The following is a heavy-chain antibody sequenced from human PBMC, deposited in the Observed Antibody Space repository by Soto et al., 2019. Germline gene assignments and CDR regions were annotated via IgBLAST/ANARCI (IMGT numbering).Heavy chain of an antibody. CDR3: ARASWKFVDPYHFDY. D-gene: IGHD2-21*01. V-gene: IGHV5-51*01. J-gene: IGHJ4*02. Sequence: ESLKIFFTGSGYSFTTYWIGLVRQMRGKGLEWMGIIYPVDSDTRYSPSFQGQVTISADNSISTAYLHWGSLKASDTAMYYCARASWKFVDPYHFDYWGQGTPVTVSS. CDR2: IYPVDSDT. CDR1: GYSFTTYW.